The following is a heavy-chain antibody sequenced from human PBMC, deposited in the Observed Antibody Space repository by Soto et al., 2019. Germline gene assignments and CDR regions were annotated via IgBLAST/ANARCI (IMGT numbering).Heavy chain of an antibody. CDR2: IDPSDSYT. CDR3: ARHVTVGYYYYGMDV. D-gene: IGHD1-26*01. V-gene: IGHV5-10-1*01. J-gene: IGHJ6*02. Sequence: PGESLKISCKGSGYSFTSYWISWVRQMPGKGLEWMGRIDPSDSYTNYSPSFQGHVTISADKSISTAYLQWSSLKASDTAMYYCARHVTVGYYYYGMDVWGQGTTVTVSS. CDR1: GYSFTSYW.